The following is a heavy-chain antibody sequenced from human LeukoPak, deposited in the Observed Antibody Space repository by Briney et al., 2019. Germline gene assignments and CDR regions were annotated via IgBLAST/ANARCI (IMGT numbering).Heavy chain of an antibody. CDR3: ARAWYSWGYYFDY. CDR1: GFTFRSYG. Sequence: PGGSLRLSCAASGFTFRSYGMHWVRQAPGKGLEWVAVWYDGSHIYYADSVKGRFTISRDNSKNTLYLQMSSLRAEDTAVYYCARAWYSWGYYFDYWGQGTLVTVSS. V-gene: IGHV3-33*01. J-gene: IGHJ4*02. D-gene: IGHD1-26*01. CDR2: WYDGSHI.